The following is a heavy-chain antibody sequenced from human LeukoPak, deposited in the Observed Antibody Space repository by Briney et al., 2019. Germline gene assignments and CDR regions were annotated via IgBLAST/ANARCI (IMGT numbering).Heavy chain of an antibody. CDR1: GYTFTSYG. CDR2: ISAYNGNT. Sequence: ASVKVSCKASGYTFTSYGISWVRQAPGQGLEWMGWISAYNGNTNYAQKLQGRVTMTTDASTSTVYMELRSLRSGDTAVYYCARGPRSSGWYGANWDYWGQGTLVTVSS. J-gene: IGHJ4*02. D-gene: IGHD6-19*01. V-gene: IGHV1-18*01. CDR3: ARGPRSSGWYGANWDY.